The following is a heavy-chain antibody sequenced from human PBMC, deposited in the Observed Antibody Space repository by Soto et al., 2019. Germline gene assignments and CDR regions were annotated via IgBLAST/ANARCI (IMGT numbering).Heavy chain of an antibody. CDR3: ASSYGSGYRAFDY. J-gene: IGHJ4*02. D-gene: IGHD3-10*01. Sequence: QVQLVQSGAEVKKPGSSVRVSCKASGDTFSFYSINWVRQAPGLGLEWMGRINPILSMSNYAQRFQGRVTVTGDKSPSTAYMELSSLRSEDTAMYYCASSYGSGYRAFDYWGQGALVTVSS. V-gene: IGHV1-69*02. CDR1: GDTFSFYS. CDR2: INPILSMS.